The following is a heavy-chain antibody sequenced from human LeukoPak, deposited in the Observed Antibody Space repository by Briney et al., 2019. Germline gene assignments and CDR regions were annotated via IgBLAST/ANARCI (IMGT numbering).Heavy chain of an antibody. CDR2: IYTSGST. D-gene: IGHD5-12*01. CDR3: ARMIVATIRIGVYFYHGMDV. Sequence: SETLSLTCTVSGGSISSGSYYWSWIRQPAGKGLEWIGRIYTSGSTNYNPSLESRVSMSVDTSKNQISLQLTSVTAADTAVYYCARMIVATIRIGVYFYHGMDVWGQGTTVTVSS. CDR1: GGSISSGSYY. V-gene: IGHV4-61*02. J-gene: IGHJ6*02.